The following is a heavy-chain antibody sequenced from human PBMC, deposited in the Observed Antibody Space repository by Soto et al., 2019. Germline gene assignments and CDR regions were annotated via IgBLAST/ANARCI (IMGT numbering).Heavy chain of an antibody. CDR2: IYWDDDK. V-gene: IGHV2-5*02. Sequence: GLDLAWLALIYWDDDKRYSPSLKSRLTITKDTSKNQVVLTMTNMDPVDTATYYCAPYSSSWWFDPWGQGTLVTVSS. D-gene: IGHD6-13*01. CDR3: APYSSSWWFDP. J-gene: IGHJ5*02.